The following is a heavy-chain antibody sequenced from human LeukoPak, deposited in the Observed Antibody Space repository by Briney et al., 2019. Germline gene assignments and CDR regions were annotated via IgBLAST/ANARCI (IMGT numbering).Heavy chain of an antibody. CDR3: ARFGSGQPRRWFDP. J-gene: IGHJ5*02. D-gene: IGHD3-10*01. Sequence: SETLSLTCSVSGGSISNDGYYWSWIRQPSGKGLEWIGYIYYDGKAYHNPSLKSHITISVDTSKNQFSLKLNSVTAADTAVYYCARFGSGQPRRWFDPWGQGTLVTVSS. CDR1: GGSISNDGYY. V-gene: IGHV4-30-4*01. CDR2: IYYDGKA.